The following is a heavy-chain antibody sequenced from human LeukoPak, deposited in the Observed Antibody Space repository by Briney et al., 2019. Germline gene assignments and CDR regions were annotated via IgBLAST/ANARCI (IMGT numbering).Heavy chain of an antibody. CDR2: ISGSGGST. CDR1: GFTFSSYA. Sequence: GGSLRLSCAVSGFTFSSYAMSWVRQAPGKGLEWVSGISGSGGSTDYADSVKGRFTISRDSSKNTLYLQMNRLRAEDTAVYSCAKDPHYYGSGEFDYWGQGTLVTVSS. D-gene: IGHD3-10*01. CDR3: AKDPHYYGSGEFDY. V-gene: IGHV3-23*01. J-gene: IGHJ4*02.